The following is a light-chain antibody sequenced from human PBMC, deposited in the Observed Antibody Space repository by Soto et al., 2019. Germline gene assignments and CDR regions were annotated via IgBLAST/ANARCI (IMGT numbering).Light chain of an antibody. CDR3: QQYNSYFFT. CDR1: QNINGW. Sequence: DIPMTQSPSTLSASVGDRVNITCRASQNINGWLAWYQQKPGKAPKLLIYRASDLQAGVPSRFSGSGSGTEFTLTISSLQTDDFATYYCQQYNSYFFTFGPGTKVDV. J-gene: IGKJ3*01. V-gene: IGKV1-5*03. CDR2: RAS.